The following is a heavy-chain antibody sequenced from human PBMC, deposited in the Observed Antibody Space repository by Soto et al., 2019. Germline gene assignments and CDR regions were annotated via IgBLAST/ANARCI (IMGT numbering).Heavy chain of an antibody. CDR2: ISYDGSNK. CDR3: AREMVDYGAHDAFDI. CDR1: GFTFSSYG. J-gene: IGHJ3*02. Sequence: PGGSLRLSCAASGFTFSSYGMYWVRQAPGKGLEWVAVISYDGSNKYYADSVKGRFTISRDNSKNTLYLQMNSLRAEDTAVYYCAREMVDYGAHDAFDIWGQTAMVSVS. D-gene: IGHD4-17*01. V-gene: IGHV3-30*03.